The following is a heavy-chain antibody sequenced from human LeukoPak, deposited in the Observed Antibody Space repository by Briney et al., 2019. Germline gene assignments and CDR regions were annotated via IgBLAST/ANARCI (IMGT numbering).Heavy chain of an antibody. V-gene: IGHV3-7*01. CDR1: GFTFSSYW. D-gene: IGHD3-10*01. CDR3: ARLLMVRGVISHMDV. Sequence: GGSLRLSGAASGFTFSSYWMSWVRQAPGKGLEWVANIKQDGSEKYYVDSVKGRFTISRDNAKNSLYLQMNSLRAEDTAVYYCARLLMVRGVISHMDVWGKGTTVTVSS. J-gene: IGHJ6*03. CDR2: IKQDGSEK.